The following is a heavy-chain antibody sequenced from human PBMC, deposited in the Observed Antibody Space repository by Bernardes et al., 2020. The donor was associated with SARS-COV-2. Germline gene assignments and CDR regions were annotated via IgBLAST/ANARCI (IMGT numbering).Heavy chain of an antibody. CDR2: ISGDGSST. CDR3: ARASWVGFYDSSGYIPY. V-gene: IGHV3-43*02. Sequence: GGSLRLSCAASGFTFDDYAIHWVRQPPGKGLEWVSLISGDGSSTHYADSVKGRFTISRDNSKNSLYLYMNGLRTEDTAFYYCARASWVGFYDSSGYIPYWGQGTLVTVSA. D-gene: IGHD3-22*01. J-gene: IGHJ4*02. CDR1: GFTFDDYA.